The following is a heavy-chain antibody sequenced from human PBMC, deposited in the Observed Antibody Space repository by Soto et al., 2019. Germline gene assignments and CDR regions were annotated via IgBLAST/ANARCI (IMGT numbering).Heavy chain of an antibody. Sequence: GGSLRLSCAASGFTFSSYWVHWVRQAPGKGLVWVSRINSDGSSTSYADSVKGRFTISRDNAKNTLYLQMNSLRAEDTAVYYCARVYKPAFDYYYYGMDVWGQGTTVTVSS. D-gene: IGHD1-20*01. V-gene: IGHV3-74*01. CDR1: GFTFSSYW. J-gene: IGHJ6*02. CDR2: INSDGSST. CDR3: ARVYKPAFDYYYYGMDV.